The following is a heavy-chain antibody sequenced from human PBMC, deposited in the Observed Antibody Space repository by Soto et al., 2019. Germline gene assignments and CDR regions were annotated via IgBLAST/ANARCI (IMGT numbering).Heavy chain of an antibody. CDR1: GFTFSVYA. Sequence: QVQLVQSGGGVVQPGGSLRLSCAASGFTFSVYAMHWVRQAPGKGLEWVSLISFDGNNQYYADSVKGRFTISRDNSENTLYLQMSGLRTEDTALNFCARENVPYYSYDSSNYALEIWGQGTLVTASS. J-gene: IGHJ3*02. D-gene: IGHD3-22*01. CDR2: ISFDGNNQ. V-gene: IGHV3-30-3*01. CDR3: ARENVPYYSYDSSNYALEI.